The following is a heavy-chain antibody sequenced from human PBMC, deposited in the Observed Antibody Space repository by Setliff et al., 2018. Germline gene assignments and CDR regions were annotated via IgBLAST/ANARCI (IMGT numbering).Heavy chain of an antibody. CDR2: MNPNSGGT. CDR3: ARQASLYYYDSSGYYDY. Sequence: ASVKVSCKASGYTFTSYDINWVRQATGQGLEWMGWMNPNSGGTNYAQKFQGWVTMTRDTSISTAYMELSRLRSDDTAVYYCARQASLYYYDSSGYYDYWGQGTLVTVSS. CDR1: GYTFTSYD. D-gene: IGHD3-22*01. V-gene: IGHV1-2*04. J-gene: IGHJ4*02.